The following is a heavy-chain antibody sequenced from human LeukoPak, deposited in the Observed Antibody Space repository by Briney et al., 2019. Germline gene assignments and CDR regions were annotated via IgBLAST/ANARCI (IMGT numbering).Heavy chain of an antibody. CDR3: ARRIVGIAAAGGYHDAFDI. V-gene: IGHV4-38-2*02. D-gene: IGHD6-13*01. Sequence: SETLSLTCTVSGYSISSGYYWGWIRQPPGKGLEWIGSIYHSGSTYYNPSLKSRVTISVDRSKNQFSLKLSSVTAADTAVYYCARRIVGIAAAGGYHDAFDIWGQGTMVTVSS. J-gene: IGHJ3*02. CDR2: IYHSGST. CDR1: GYSISSGYY.